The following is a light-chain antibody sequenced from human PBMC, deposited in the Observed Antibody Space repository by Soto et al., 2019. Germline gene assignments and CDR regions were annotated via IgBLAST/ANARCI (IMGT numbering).Light chain of an antibody. CDR2: KAS. V-gene: IGKV1-5*03. CDR3: QQYSIWRT. CDR1: QTISSW. J-gene: IGKJ1*01. Sequence: DIQMTQSPSTLSGYVGDRVTITCRASQTISSWLAWYQQKPGKAPKLLIYKASTLKSGVPSRFSGSGSGTEFTLTISSLQSEDFAVYYCQQYSIWRTFGQGAKADIK.